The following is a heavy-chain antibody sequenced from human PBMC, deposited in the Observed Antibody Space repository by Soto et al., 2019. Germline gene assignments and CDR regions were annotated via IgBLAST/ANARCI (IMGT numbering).Heavy chain of an antibody. J-gene: IGHJ6*02. Sequence: PGGSLRLSCAASGFTFSSYGMHWVRQAPGKGLEWVAVIWYDGSNKYYADSMKGRFTISRDNSKNTLYLKMNSLRAEDTAVYYFAIDTAPIAAPDYYYYYGMDVWGQGTTVTVSS. CDR2: IWYDGSNK. V-gene: IGHV3-33*01. CDR3: AIDTAPIAAPDYYYYYGMDV. CDR1: GFTFSSYG. D-gene: IGHD6-6*01.